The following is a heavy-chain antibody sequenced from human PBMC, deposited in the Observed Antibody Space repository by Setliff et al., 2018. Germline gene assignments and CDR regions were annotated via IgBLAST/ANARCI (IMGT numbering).Heavy chain of an antibody. Sequence: PSETLSLTCTVSGGSVSDSTYYWGWVRQPPGKGLEWIGYIYYSGSTNYNPSPKSRVSISVDTSKNQLSLTLSSVTAADTAVYYCVREGYSEYFQDWGRGTLVTVSS. V-gene: IGHV4-61*01. J-gene: IGHJ1*01. D-gene: IGHD1-1*01. CDR3: VREGYSEYFQD. CDR1: GGSVSDSTYY. CDR2: IYYSGST.